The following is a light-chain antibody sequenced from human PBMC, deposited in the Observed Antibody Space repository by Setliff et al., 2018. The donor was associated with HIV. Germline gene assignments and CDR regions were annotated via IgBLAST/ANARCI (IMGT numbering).Light chain of an antibody. Sequence: QSVLTQPASVSGSPGQSITISCTGTISDISNSNYVSWYQQHPGRAPKLMIYHVSNRPSGISDRFSGSKSGTTASLTISGLQAEDEADYYCSSYTSSSTYVFGSGTKVTVL. CDR2: HVS. V-gene: IGLV2-14*03. J-gene: IGLJ1*01. CDR1: ISDISNSNY. CDR3: SSYTSSSTYV.